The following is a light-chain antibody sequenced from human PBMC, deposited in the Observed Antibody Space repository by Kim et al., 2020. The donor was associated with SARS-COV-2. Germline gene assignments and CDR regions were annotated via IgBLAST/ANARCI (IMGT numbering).Light chain of an antibody. J-gene: IGKJ2*01. CDR1: QSVDND. Sequence: SVSPGESAPLSCRASQSVDNDLAWYQQKLGQAPRLLIYHTSTRATGIPARFSGSGSGTDFTLTISSLQSEDLAVYYCQQYNDWSYTFGQGTKLEI. CDR2: HTS. V-gene: IGKV3-15*01. CDR3: QQYNDWSYT.